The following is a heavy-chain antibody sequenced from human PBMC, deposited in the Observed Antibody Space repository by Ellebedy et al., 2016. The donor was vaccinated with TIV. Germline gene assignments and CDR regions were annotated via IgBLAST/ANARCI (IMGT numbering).Heavy chain of an antibody. D-gene: IGHD2-2*01. CDR1: GYTFTSYD. V-gene: IGHV1-8*01. J-gene: IGHJ6*02. CDR3: ARGGYCSSTSCYYYGMDV. Sequence: ASVKVSCKASGYTFTSYDINWVRQATGQGLEWMGWMNPNSGNTGYAQKFQGGVTMTRNTSISTAYMELSSLRSEDTAVYYCARGGYCSSTSCYYYGMDVWGQGTTVTVSS. CDR2: MNPNSGNT.